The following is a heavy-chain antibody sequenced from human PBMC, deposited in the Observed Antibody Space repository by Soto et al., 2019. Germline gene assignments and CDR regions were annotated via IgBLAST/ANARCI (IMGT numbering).Heavy chain of an antibody. CDR2: MSHDGSYK. D-gene: IGHD1-26*01. Sequence: PGGSLRLSFAASGFSFTTYVMHWVRQAPGKXLEWVAVMSHDGSYKYYGDAVKGRFTIPRDTSKNAVYLEMNSLRPEDTAVYYCAKGLLAIVGTTLPRDAFNIWGQGTMVTVSS. CDR3: AKGLLAIVGTTLPRDAFNI. CDR1: GFSFTTYV. V-gene: IGHV3-30*18. J-gene: IGHJ3*02.